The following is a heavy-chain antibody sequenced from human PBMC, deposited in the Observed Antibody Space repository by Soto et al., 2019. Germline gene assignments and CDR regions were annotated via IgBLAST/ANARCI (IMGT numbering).Heavy chain of an antibody. J-gene: IGHJ5*02. CDR1: GFSFSDVW. CDR2: IKSKTDGGTT. V-gene: IGHV3-15*07. CDR3: TSCRLSGYYTDP. D-gene: IGHD5-12*01. Sequence: EVQLVESGGGLVKPGGSLGLSCAASGFSFSDVWMNWVRQAPGKGLEWVGRIKSKTDGGTTDYAAPVHGRFSISRDDSKNRLYLQMSGLKTDDTAVYYCTSCRLSGYYTDPWARGTLVTVSS.